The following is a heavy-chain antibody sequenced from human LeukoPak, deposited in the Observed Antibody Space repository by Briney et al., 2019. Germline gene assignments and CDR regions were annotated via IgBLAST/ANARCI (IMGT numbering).Heavy chain of an antibody. V-gene: IGHV3-48*04. CDR1: GFTFSSYT. CDR2: ISSSGNTI. D-gene: IGHD4-23*01. CDR3: ARALWRTVVTAFGY. Sequence: GGSLRLSCAASGFTFSSYTMNWVRQAPGKGLEWVSYISSSGNTIYHADSVKGRFTISRDNAKNSLYLQMNSLRAEDTAVYYCARALWRTVVTAFGYWGQGTLVTVSS. J-gene: IGHJ4*02.